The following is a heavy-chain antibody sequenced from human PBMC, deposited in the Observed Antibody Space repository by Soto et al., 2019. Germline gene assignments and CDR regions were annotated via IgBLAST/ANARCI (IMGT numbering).Heavy chain of an antibody. CDR2: IYYSGSI. CDR3: ARLRCSGGKCWDYFDY. CDR1: GGSISGYY. D-gene: IGHD2-21*01. V-gene: IGHV4-59*08. Sequence: SETLSLTCAVSGGSISGYYWGWIRQPPGKGLEWIGYIYYSGSINYNPSLKRRVTISVDTSKNKFSLKLGSVTAADSAVYYCARLRCSGGKCWDYFDYWGQGTLVTVSS. J-gene: IGHJ4*02.